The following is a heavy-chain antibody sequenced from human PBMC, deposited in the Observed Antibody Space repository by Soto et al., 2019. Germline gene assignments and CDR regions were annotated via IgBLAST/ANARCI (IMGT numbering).Heavy chain of an antibody. CDR2: AYHSGTT. CDR3: ARGGTAIAARPNYYYGMDV. CDR1: GASFSGTY. D-gene: IGHD6-6*01. Sequence: SETLSLTCAVSGASFSGTYWSWIRQAPGKGLEWIGYAYHSGTTVYNPSLKSRASISVDTSKKRVSLRLNSVTAADTAVYYCARGGTAIAARPNYYYGMDVWGQGTTVTVSS. V-gene: IGHV4-59*13. J-gene: IGHJ6*02.